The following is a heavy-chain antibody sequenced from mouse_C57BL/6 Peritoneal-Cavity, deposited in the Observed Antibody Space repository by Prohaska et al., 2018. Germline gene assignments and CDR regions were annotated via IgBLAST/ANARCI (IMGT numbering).Heavy chain of an antibody. CDR2: IFPGSGST. D-gene: IGHD1-1*01. J-gene: IGHJ2*01. CDR1: GYTFTDYY. Sequence: KASGYTFTDYYINWVKQRPGQGLEWIGWIFPGSGSTYYNEKFKGKATLTVDKSSSTAYMLLSSLTSEDSAVYFCARSYYYGSSYYFDYWGQGNTLTVSS. CDR3: ARSYYYGSSYYFDY. V-gene: IGHV1-75*01.